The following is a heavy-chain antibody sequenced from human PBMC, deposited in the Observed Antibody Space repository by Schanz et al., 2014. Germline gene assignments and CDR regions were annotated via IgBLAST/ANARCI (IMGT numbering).Heavy chain of an antibody. J-gene: IGHJ3*02. CDR2: ITPDGSDK. Sequence: EVQLVESGGGLVQPGGSLRLSCEGFGFHLSSYWMSWVHQTPGKGLEWVAIITPDGSDKWYVDSVKGRFTISRDNAKDSLHLQMNSLRAEDTAVYYCARDRSAVEITPVDIWGQGTMVTVSS. V-gene: IGHV3-7*01. CDR1: GFHLSSYW. CDR3: ARDRSAVEITPVDI. D-gene: IGHD2-21*01.